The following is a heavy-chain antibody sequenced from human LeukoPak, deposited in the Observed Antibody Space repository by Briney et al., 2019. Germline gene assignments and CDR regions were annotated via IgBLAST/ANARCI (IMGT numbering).Heavy chain of an antibody. V-gene: IGHV1-46*01. CDR1: GYTFTSYY. D-gene: IGHD6-19*01. CDR2: INPSGGST. J-gene: IGHJ5*02. Sequence: ASVKVSCKASGYTFTSYYMHWVRQATGQGLEWMGIINPSGGSTSYAQKFQGRVTMTRDTSTRTVYMELSSLRSEDTAVYCCAREAYSSGWQARDAFDPWGQGTLVTVSS. CDR3: AREAYSSGWQARDAFDP.